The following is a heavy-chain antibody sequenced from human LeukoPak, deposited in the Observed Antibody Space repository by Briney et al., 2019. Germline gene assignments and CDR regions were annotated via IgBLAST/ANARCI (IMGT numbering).Heavy chain of an antibody. CDR1: GFTFSSYW. J-gene: IGHJ4*02. V-gene: IGHV3-74*01. D-gene: IGHD2-2*01. CDR2: INTDGSST. CDR3: ARAPIVVVPAAKDY. Sequence: GGSLRLSCAASGFTFSSYWMHWVRQAPGKGLVWVSRINTDGSSTSYADSVKGRFTISRDNAKNTLYLQMNSLRAEDTAVYYCARAPIVVVPAAKDYWGQGTLVTVSS.